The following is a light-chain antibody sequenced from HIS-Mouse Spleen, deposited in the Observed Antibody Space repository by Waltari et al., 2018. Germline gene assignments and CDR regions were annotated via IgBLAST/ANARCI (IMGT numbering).Light chain of an antibody. Sequence: SYVLTQPPSVSVAPGKTARITFGGNHIGSKSVHWYQQKPGQAPVLVVYDVSDRPSGIPERFSGSNSGNTATLTISRVEAGDEADYYCQVWDSSSDHVVFGGGTKLTVL. J-gene: IGLJ2*01. CDR1: HIGSKS. V-gene: IGLV3-21*03. CDR3: QVWDSSSDHVV. CDR2: DVS.